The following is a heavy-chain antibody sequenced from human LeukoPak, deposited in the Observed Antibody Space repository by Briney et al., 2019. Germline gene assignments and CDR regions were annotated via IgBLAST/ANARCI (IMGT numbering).Heavy chain of an antibody. CDR3: AKSGGVRFDP. CDR1: GFTFSSYW. Sequence: GGSLRLSCAASGFTFSSYWMHWVRQAPGKGLVWVSRINSDGSSTSYADSVKGRFTISRDNSKNTLYLQMNSLRGEDTAVYYCAKSGGVRFDPWGQGTLVTVSS. V-gene: IGHV3-74*01. CDR2: INSDGSST. J-gene: IGHJ5*02. D-gene: IGHD3-16*01.